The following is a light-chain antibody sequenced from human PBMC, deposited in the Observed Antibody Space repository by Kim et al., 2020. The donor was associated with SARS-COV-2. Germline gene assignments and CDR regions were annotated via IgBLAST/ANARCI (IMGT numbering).Light chain of an antibody. J-gene: IGLJ3*02. CDR3: QSHAGSPWV. CDR1: SGSIASNS. CDR2: EDN. V-gene: IGLV6-57*01. Sequence: NFMLTQPHSVSESPGKTVTISCTRSSGSIASNSVQWYQQRPGSSPTIVIYEDNRRPSGVPDRFSASIDSSSNSASLTISGLKPEDEADYYCQSHAGSPWVFGGGTQLTVL.